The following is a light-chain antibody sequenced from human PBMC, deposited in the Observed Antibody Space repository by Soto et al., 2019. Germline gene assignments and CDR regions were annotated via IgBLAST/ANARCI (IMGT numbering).Light chain of an antibody. CDR2: EVS. CDR1: SSDVGGYKY. Sequence: QSVLTQPASVSGSPGQSITISCTGTSSDVGGYKYVAWYQQHPGKAPKLMIYEVSNRPSGVSNPFSGSKSGNTASLTISGLQAEDEADYYCSSYTSSSTVVFGGGTKLTVL. J-gene: IGLJ2*01. V-gene: IGLV2-14*01. CDR3: SSYTSSSTVV.